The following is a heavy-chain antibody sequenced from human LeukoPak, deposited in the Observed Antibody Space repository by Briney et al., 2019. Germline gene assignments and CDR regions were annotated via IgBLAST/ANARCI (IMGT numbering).Heavy chain of an antibody. CDR1: GGSISSYY. Sequence: PSETLSLTCTVSGGSISSYYWNWIRQPAGKGLEWIGRIYASGSTNYNPSLKGRVSMSIEKSKSQFSLKLNSVTAADTAIYYCARDFRISGWTDACDIWGQGTMVTVSS. CDR3: ARDFRISGWTDACDI. J-gene: IGHJ3*02. CDR2: IYASGST. V-gene: IGHV4-4*07. D-gene: IGHD6-19*01.